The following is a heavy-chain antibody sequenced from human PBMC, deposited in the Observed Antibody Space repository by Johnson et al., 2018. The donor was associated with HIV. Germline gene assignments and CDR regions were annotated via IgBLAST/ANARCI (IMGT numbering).Heavy chain of an antibody. V-gene: IGHV3-23*04. Sequence: VQLVESGGGLVKPGGSLRLSCAASGFTFNNAWMSWVRQAPGKGLEWVSAISGSGGSTYYADSVKGRFTISRDNSKNTLYLQMNSLRAEDTAVYYCARVYSSSSAHAFDIWGQGTMVTVSA. J-gene: IGHJ3*02. CDR1: GFTFNNAW. CDR3: ARVYSSSSAHAFDI. D-gene: IGHD6-6*01. CDR2: ISGSGGST.